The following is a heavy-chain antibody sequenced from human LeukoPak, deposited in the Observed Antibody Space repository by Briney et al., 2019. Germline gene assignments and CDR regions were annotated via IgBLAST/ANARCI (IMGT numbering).Heavy chain of an antibody. J-gene: IGHJ4*02. CDR1: GVTFNRYW. CDR2: ISTDGSTT. Sequence: GGSLRLSCAASGVTFNRYWMHWVRQVPGKGLEWVSRISTDGSTTTYADSVKGRFTISRDNAKDTLYLQMNSQRAEDTAVYYCASPRLDYVWGTYLDYWGQGSLVTVSS. V-gene: IGHV3-74*01. D-gene: IGHD3-16*02. CDR3: ASPRLDYVWGTYLDY.